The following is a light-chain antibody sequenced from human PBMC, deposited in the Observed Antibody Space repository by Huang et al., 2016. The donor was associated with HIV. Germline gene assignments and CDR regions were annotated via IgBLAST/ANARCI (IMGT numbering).Light chain of an antibody. CDR1: QSVSPN. V-gene: IGKV3-15*01. CDR2: GAS. CDR3: QQYNSWPLT. Sequence: EVVMTQSPVTLSGFPGERATLSCRASQSVSPNLAWYQQKPGQPPRVLSYGASTRATGVPARVSGSGSGTEFTLTISSLQSEDFAVYYCQQYNSWPLTFGGGTTVAI. J-gene: IGKJ4*01.